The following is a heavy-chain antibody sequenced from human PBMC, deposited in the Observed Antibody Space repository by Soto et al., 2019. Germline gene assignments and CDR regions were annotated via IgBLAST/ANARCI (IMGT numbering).Heavy chain of an antibody. CDR1: GFTFSSYS. J-gene: IGHJ6*03. D-gene: IGHD2-2*01. V-gene: IGHV3-21*01. CDR3: ARGAAPAIVVVEGPYYYYYYMDV. CDR2: ISSSSSYI. Sequence: GGSLRLSCAASGFTFSSYSMNWVRQAPGKGLEWVSSISSSSSYIYYADSVKGRFTISRDNAKNSLYLQMNSLRAEDTAVYYCARGAAPAIVVVEGPYYYYYYMDVWGKGTTVTVSS.